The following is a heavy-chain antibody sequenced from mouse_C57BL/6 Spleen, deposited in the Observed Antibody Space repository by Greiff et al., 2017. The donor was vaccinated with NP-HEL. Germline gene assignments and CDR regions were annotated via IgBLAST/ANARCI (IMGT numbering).Heavy chain of an antibody. J-gene: IGHJ2*01. CDR2: IDPETGGT. Sequence: VQLQQSGAELVRPGASVTLSCKASGYTFTDYEMHWVKQTPVHGLEWIGAIDPETGGTAYNQKFKGKAIPTADKSSSTAYMELRSLTSVDSAVYDCTRRAWGYYFDYWGQSTTLTVSS. D-gene: IGHD4-1*01. V-gene: IGHV1-15*01. CDR1: GYTFTDYE. CDR3: TRRAWGYYFDY.